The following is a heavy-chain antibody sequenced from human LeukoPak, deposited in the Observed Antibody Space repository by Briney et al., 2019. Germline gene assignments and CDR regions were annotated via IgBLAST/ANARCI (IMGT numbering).Heavy chain of an antibody. D-gene: IGHD2-2*01. Sequence: GGSLRLSCAASGFTFSSYAMSWVRQAPGKGLEWVSAISGSGGSTYYADSVKGRFTISRDNSKNTLYLQMNSLRAEDTAVYYCAKVALKDIVVVPAAPIDYWSQGTLVTVSS. CDR1: GFTFSSYA. J-gene: IGHJ4*02. CDR2: ISGSGGST. V-gene: IGHV3-23*01. CDR3: AKVALKDIVVVPAAPIDY.